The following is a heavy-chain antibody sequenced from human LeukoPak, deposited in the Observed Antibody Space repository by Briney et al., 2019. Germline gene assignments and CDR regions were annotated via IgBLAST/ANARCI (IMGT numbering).Heavy chain of an antibody. J-gene: IGHJ4*02. D-gene: IGHD3-9*01. CDR2: ISGSGGST. CDR1: GSTFSTYA. CDR3: ANVRYFDWYYFDY. V-gene: IGHV3-23*01. Sequence: PGGSLRLSCAASGSTFSTYAMNWVRQAPGKGLDWVSGISGSGGSTYYADSVKGRFIISRDNSKNTLYLQMNSLRAEDTAVYYCANVRYFDWYYFDYWGQGALVTVSS.